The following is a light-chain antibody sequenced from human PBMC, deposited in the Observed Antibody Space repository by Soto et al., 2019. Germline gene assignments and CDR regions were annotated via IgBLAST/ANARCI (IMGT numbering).Light chain of an antibody. J-gene: IGLJ1*01. CDR1: SSNIGAGYD. CDR2: SNN. V-gene: IGLV1-44*01. CDR3: AAWDASLDNYV. Sequence: QSVLTQPPSVSGAPGQRVTISCTGSSSNIGAGYDVHWYQQLPGTAPKLLIHSNNQRPSGVPDRFSGSKSGTSASLAISGLQSEDEADYYCAAWDASLDNYVFGTGTKVTVL.